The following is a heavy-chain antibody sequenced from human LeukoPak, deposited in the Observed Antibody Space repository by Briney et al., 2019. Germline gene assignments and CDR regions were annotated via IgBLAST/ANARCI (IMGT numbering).Heavy chain of an antibody. CDR1: GFTFSDYY. V-gene: IGHV3-11*01. D-gene: IGHD1-26*01. Sequence: GGSLRLSCAASGFTFSDYYMSWIRQAPGKGLEWVSYISSSGSTIYYADSVKGRFTISRDNAKNSLYLQMNSLRAEDTALYYCAKDMEWELPKGGFDYWGQGTLVTVSS. CDR2: ISSSGSTI. J-gene: IGHJ4*02. CDR3: AKDMEWELPKGGFDY.